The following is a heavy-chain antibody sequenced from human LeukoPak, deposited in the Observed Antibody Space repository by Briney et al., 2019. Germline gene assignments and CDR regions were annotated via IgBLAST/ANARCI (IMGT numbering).Heavy chain of an antibody. CDR3: ARDRYISRSWGYDFDY. J-gene: IGHJ4*02. CDR1: GFTLSRYW. D-gene: IGHD6-13*01. Sequence: GSLRLSCAASGFTLSRYWLSWVRQAPGKGLEWVANIKQDGSEKYYVDSVKGRFTISRDNAKNSLYLQMNSLRAEDTAVYYCARDRYISRSWGYDFDYWGQGTLVTVSS. CDR2: IKQDGSEK. V-gene: IGHV3-7*01.